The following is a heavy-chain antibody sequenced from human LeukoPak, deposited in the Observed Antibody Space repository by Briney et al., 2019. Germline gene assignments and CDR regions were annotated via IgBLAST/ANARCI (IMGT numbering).Heavy chain of an antibody. V-gene: IGHV4-59*01. J-gene: IGHJ3*02. CDR3: ARARLDLPDAFDI. CDR2: IYYSGST. D-gene: IGHD3-22*01. CDR1: GGSISSYY. Sequence: SETLSLTCTVSGGSISSYYWSWIRQPPGKGLEWIGYIYYSGSTNYNPSLKSRVTISVDTSKNQFSLKLSSVTAADTAVYYCARARLDLPDAFDIWGQGTMVTVS.